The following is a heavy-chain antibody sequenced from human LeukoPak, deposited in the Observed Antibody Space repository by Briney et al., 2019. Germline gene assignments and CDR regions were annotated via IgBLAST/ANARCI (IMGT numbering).Heavy chain of an antibody. CDR3: ARGVTVGYCSSTSCIFDY. V-gene: IGHV1-69*13. Sequence: GASVKVSCKASGGTFSSYAISLVRQAPGQGLEWMGGIIPIFGTANYAQKFQGRVTITADESTSTAYMELSSLRSEDTAVYYCARGVTVGYCSSTSCIFDYWGQGTLVTVSS. D-gene: IGHD2-2*01. CDR1: GGTFSSYA. CDR2: IIPIFGTA. J-gene: IGHJ4*02.